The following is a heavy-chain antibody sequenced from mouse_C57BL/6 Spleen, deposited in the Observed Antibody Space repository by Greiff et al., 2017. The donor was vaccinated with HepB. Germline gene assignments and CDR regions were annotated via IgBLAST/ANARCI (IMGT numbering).Heavy chain of an antibody. D-gene: IGHD1-1*01. J-gene: IGHJ2*01. V-gene: IGHV1-15*01. CDR3: TRLEIITTVADLDY. CDR1: GYTFTDYE. CDR2: IDPETGGT. Sequence: QVQLQQSGAELVRPGASVTLSCKASGYTFTDYEMHWVKQTPVHGLEWIGAIDPETGGTAYNQKFKGKAILTADKSSSTAYMELRSLTSEDSAVYYCTRLEIITTVADLDYWGQGTTRTVSS.